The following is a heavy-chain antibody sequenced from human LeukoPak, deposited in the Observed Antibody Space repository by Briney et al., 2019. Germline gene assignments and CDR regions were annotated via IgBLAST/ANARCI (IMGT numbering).Heavy chain of an antibody. CDR2: ISYDGSNK. CDR1: GFTFSSYA. CDR3: ARTAGYSSSPTSAWLDYYYGMDV. V-gene: IGHV3-30*04. J-gene: IGHJ6*02. D-gene: IGHD6-13*01. Sequence: GGSLRLSCAASGFTFSSYAMHWVRQAPGKGLEWVAVISYDGSNKYYADSVKGRFTISRDKSKNTLYLQMNSLRAEDTAVYYCARTAGYSSSPTSAWLDYYYGMDVWGQGTTVTVSS.